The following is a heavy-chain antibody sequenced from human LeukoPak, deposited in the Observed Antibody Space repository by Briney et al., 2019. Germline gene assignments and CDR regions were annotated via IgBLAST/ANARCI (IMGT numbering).Heavy chain of an antibody. Sequence: PSQTLSLTCTVSGGSVNSADYYWSWIRQPPGKGLQWIGYIFYSGSTYYSPSLKSRFSISVDTSKNQFSLKLRSVTAADTAVYYCARQVATVTRFDSWGQGTLVTVS. V-gene: IGHV4-30-4*01. D-gene: IGHD5-12*01. CDR1: GGSVNSADYY. CDR2: IFYSGST. J-gene: IGHJ4*02. CDR3: ARQVATVTRFDS.